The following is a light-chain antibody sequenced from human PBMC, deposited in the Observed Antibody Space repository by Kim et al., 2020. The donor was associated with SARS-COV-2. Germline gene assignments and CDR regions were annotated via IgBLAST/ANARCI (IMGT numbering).Light chain of an antibody. J-gene: IGKJ4*01. CDR3: QQLASYPLT. CDR2: GAS. V-gene: IGKV1-9*01. Sequence: SASVGDRVTITCRASQGISSYLAWYQQTPGKAPKLLIYGASTLRSGVPSRFSGSGSGTEFTLTISSLQPEDFATYSCQQLASYPLTFGGGTKVDIK. CDR1: QGISSY.